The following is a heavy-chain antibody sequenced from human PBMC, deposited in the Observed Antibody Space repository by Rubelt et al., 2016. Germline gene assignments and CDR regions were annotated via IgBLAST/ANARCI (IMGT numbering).Heavy chain of an antibody. D-gene: IGHD1-26*01. V-gene: IGHV3-74*02. CDR3: ARKKLGTNSFDH. Sequence: LAESGGGLVQPGGSLRLSCAASGFTFSNYWMHWVRQAPGKGLVWVSRVNTDGGSTIYADSVKGRFTISRDNAKNTLYLQMNSLTAEDTAVYYCARKKLGTNSFDHWGQGALVTVSS. CDR2: VNTDGGST. CDR1: GFTFSNYW. J-gene: IGHJ4*02.